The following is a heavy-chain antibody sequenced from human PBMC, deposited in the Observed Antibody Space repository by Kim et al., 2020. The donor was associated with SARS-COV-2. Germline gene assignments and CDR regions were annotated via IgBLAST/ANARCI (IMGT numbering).Heavy chain of an antibody. CDR2: INSDGSYT. Sequence: GGSLRLSCVASGFTFSSHWMHWVRQAPGKGLVWVLRINSDGSYTGYVDAVRGRFTMSRDNARNTLYLQMNSLRAEDTAVYYCASFGFEWLSSLWGQGTLVTVSS. J-gene: IGHJ4*02. D-gene: IGHD3-9*01. V-gene: IGHV3-74*01. CDR1: GFTFSSHW. CDR3: ASFGFEWLSSL.